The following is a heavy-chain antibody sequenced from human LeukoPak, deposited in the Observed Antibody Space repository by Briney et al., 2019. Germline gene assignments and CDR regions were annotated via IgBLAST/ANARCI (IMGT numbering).Heavy chain of an antibody. CDR3: ARDSYYDSSGYLGYYYYMDV. V-gene: IGHV4-34*01. J-gene: IGHJ6*03. Sequence: PSETLSLTCAVYGGSFSGYYWSWIRQPPGKGLEWIGAINHSGSTNYNPSLKSRVTISVDTSKNQFSLKLSSVTAADTAVYYCARDSYYDSSGYLGYYYYMDVWGKGTTVTVSS. CDR2: INHSGST. D-gene: IGHD3-22*01. CDR1: GGSFSGYY.